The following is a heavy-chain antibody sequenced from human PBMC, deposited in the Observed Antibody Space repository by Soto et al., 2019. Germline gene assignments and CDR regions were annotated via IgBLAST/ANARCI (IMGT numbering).Heavy chain of an antibody. Sequence: PSETLSLTCTASGGSMSTYYWNWIRQPPGKGLESIGYIYASGSTNYNPSFKSRVAISVDTAKNQFSLRLSSVTAADTAVYYCTGAYYDINGYSLDPWGQGTSVTVSS. CDR1: GGSMSTYY. CDR3: TGAYYDINGYSLDP. J-gene: IGHJ5*02. V-gene: IGHV4-59*01. CDR2: IYASGST. D-gene: IGHD3-22*01.